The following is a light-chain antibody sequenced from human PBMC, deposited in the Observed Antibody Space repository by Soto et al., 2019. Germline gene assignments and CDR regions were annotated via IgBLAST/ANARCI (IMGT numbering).Light chain of an antibody. V-gene: IGKV4-1*01. CDR3: QHYFTTPIT. Sequence: EIVMTQSPDSLAVSLGERATLNCKSSQSILKTSNGMNYIAWYQQKPGQPPKRLIYWASTRESGVPDRFSGSGSGTDFTLTISSLQAEDVAVYYCQHYFTTPITFGGGTKVDIK. CDR1: QSILKTSNGMNY. CDR2: WAS. J-gene: IGKJ4*01.